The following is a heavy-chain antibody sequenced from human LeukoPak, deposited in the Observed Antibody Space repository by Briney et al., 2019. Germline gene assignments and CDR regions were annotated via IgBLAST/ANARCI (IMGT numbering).Heavy chain of an antibody. CDR3: ARPRREWLQSQADWYFDL. V-gene: IGHV4-61*05. CDR1: GGSISSSSYY. Sequence: PSETLSLTCTVSGGSISSSSYYWSWIRQPPGKGLEWIGYIYYSGSTNYNPSLKSRVTISVDTSKNQFSLKLSSVTAADTAVYYCARPRREWLQSQADWYFDLWGRGTLVTVSS. D-gene: IGHD5-24*01. J-gene: IGHJ2*01. CDR2: IYYSGST.